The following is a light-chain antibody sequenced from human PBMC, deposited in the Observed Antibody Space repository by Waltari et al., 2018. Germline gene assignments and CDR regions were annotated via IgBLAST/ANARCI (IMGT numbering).Light chain of an antibody. V-gene: IGLV1-40*01. J-gene: IGLJ3*02. CDR3: QSYDSSLSGSM. CDR1: SSTIGAGYD. Sequence: QSVLTQPPSVSGAPGQRVTISSTRSSSTIGAGYDVPWYQHLPGKVPKLLIYGNSARPSGVPLRFSGSKSGTSAYLAITGLQAEDEATYYCQSYDSSLSGSMFGGGTKLTVL. CDR2: GNS.